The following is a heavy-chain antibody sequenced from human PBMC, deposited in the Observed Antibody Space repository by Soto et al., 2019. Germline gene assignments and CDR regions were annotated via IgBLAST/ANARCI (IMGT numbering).Heavy chain of an antibody. Sequence: ETLSLTCAVPGGSISSSNWWSWVRQPPGKGLEWIGEIYHSGSTNYNPSLKSRVTISVDKSKNQFSLKLSSVTAADTAVYYCARDVGMVRGVDLESDNWFDPWGQGTLVTVSS. CDR1: GGSISSSNW. D-gene: IGHD3-10*01. CDR2: IYHSGST. V-gene: IGHV4-4*02. J-gene: IGHJ5*02. CDR3: ARDVGMVRGVDLESDNWFDP.